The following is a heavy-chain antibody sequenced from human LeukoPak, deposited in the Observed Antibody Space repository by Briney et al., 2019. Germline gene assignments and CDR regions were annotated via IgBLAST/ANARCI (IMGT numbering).Heavy chain of an antibody. CDR3: ARRLTQYDCFDP. J-gene: IGHJ5*02. V-gene: IGHV6-1*01. CDR2: TYYRSTWYN. Sequence: SQTLSLTCAISGDSVSSNSVTWNWIRQSPSRGLEWLGRTYYRSTWYNDNAVSVRGRITVNPDTSKNQFSLHPNSVTPEDTAVYYCARRLTQYDCFDPWGQGILVTVSS. D-gene: IGHD2-2*01. CDR1: GDSVSSNSVT.